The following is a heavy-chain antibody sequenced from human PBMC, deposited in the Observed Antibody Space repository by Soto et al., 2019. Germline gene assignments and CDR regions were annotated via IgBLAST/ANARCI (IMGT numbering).Heavy chain of an antibody. J-gene: IGHJ6*01. CDR3: ATLAYTRMVENTNYYYNHMDC. D-gene: IGHD2-2*02. CDR2: IVVGSGNT. CDR1: GFTFTSSA. Sequence: ASVKVSCKASGFTFTSSAVQWVRQARGQRLEWIGWIVVGSGNTNYAQKFQERVTITRDMSTSTAYMELSSLRSEDTAVYYCATLAYTRMVENTNYYYNHMDCWRRGTRVTVGS. V-gene: IGHV1-58*01.